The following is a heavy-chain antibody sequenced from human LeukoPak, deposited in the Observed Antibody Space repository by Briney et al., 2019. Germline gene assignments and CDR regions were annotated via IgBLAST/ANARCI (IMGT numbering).Heavy chain of an antibody. CDR1: GYTLTELS. CDR2: FDPEDGET. J-gene: IGHJ4*02. CDR3: ATPCQGYYYDSSGLDY. D-gene: IGHD3-22*01. V-gene: IGHV1-24*01. Sequence: ASVKVSCKVSGYTLTELSMHWVRQAPGKGLEWMGGFDPEDGETIYAQKFQGRVTMTEDTSTDTAYMELSSLRSEDTAVYYCATPCQGYYYDSSGLDYWGQGTLVTVSS.